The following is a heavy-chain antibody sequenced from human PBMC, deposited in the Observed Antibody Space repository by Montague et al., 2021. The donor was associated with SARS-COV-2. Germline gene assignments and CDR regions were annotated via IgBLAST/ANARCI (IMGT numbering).Heavy chain of an antibody. CDR2: INHSGST. V-gene: IGHV4-34*01. Sequence: SETLSLTCAVYGGSFSGYYWSWIRQPPGKGLEWIGEINHSGSTNYNPSLKSRVTISVDTSKNQFSLKLTSVTAADTAVYYCARRVVVRGVIRPPHYYFDYWGQGTPVTVSS. J-gene: IGHJ4*02. D-gene: IGHD3-10*01. CDR1: GGSFSGYY. CDR3: ARRVVVRGVIRPPHYYFDY.